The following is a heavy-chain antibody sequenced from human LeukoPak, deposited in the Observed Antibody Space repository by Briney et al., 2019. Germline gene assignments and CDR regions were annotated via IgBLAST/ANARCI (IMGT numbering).Heavy chain of an antibody. J-gene: IGHJ4*02. CDR2: IKRKTDGGTT. D-gene: IGHD3-22*01. V-gene: IGHV3-15*01. Sequence: PGGSLRLSCAASGFTFSNAWMSWVRQAPGKGLEWVGLIKRKTDGGTTDYAAPVKGRFTISRDNAKNSLFLQMNSLRDEDTAVYYCARVRSGYYFDYWGQGTLVTVSS. CDR3: ARVRSGYYFDY. CDR1: GFTFSNAW.